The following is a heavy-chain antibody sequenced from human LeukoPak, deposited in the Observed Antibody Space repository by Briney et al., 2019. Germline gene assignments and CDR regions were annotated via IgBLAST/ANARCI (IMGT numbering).Heavy chain of an antibody. D-gene: IGHD2-15*01. V-gene: IGHV1-46*01. Sequence: ASVKVSCKASGYTFTSYGISWVRQAPGQGLEWMGIINPSGGSTSYAQKFQGRVTMTRDTSTSTVYMELSSLRSEGTAVYYCARENCSGGSCGGMDVWGQGTTVTVSS. J-gene: IGHJ6*02. CDR3: ARENCSGGSCGGMDV. CDR1: GYTFTSYG. CDR2: INPSGGST.